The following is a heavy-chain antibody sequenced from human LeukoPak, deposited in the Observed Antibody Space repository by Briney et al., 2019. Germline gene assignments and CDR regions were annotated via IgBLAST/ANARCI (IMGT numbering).Heavy chain of an antibody. Sequence: SVKVSCKASGGTFSSYAISWVRQAPGQGLEWMGGIIPIFGTANYAQKFQGRVTITADESTSTAYMELSSLRSEDTAVYYCARGGPQRRDTAAYWGQGTLDTVSS. CDR1: GGTFSSYA. D-gene: IGHD5-18*01. CDR3: ARGGPQRRDTAAY. J-gene: IGHJ4*02. CDR2: IIPIFGTA. V-gene: IGHV1-69*01.